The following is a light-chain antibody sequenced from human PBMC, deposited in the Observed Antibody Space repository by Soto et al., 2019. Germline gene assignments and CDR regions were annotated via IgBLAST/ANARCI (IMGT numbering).Light chain of an antibody. J-gene: IGKJ5*01. V-gene: IGKV3-11*01. CDR1: QSVHSY. CDR3: HQRSKKTR. CDR2: DAS. Sequence: EIGLSHTPTAVSISLILIATLSFRASQSVHSYLAWYQQKAGQAPRLLIYDASKRDTGIPARFSGSESGTDFTLTISSLEPDDFAVCYCHQRSKKTRFGQVSRLAVK.